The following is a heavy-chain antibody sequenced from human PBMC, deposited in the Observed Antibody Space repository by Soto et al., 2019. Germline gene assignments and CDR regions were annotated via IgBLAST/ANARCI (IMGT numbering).Heavy chain of an antibody. J-gene: IGHJ5*02. V-gene: IGHV4-39*07. CDR1: GGSVSSSSYY. Sequence: SETLSLTCTVSGGSVSSSSYYWGWVRQPPGKGLEWIGSVYYSGSTYYNPSLESRVTISVDTSKNQFSLKLSSVTAADTAVYYCAANDLDNWFDPWGQGTLVTVSS. CDR2: VYYSGST. CDR3: AANDLDNWFDP. D-gene: IGHD3-3*01.